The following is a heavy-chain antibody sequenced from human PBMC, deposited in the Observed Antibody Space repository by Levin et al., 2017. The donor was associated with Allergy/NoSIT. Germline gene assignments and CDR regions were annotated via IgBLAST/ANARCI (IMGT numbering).Heavy chain of an antibody. D-gene: IGHD6-13*01. CDR2: IYTSGST. CDR3: ARERRITTSGPDLYYFDY. J-gene: IGHJ4*02. Sequence: SETLSLSCSVSGGSISSYYWSWIRQPAEKGLEWIGRIYTSGSTNYNPSLKSRVTMSVDTSSNQFSLKLSSVTAADTAVYYCARERRITTSGPDLYYFDYWGQGTLVTVSA. CDR1: GGSISSYY. V-gene: IGHV4-4*07.